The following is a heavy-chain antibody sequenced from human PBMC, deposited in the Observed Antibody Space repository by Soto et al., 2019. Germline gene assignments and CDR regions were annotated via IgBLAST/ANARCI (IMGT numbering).Heavy chain of an antibody. D-gene: IGHD1-1*01. CDR3: TRHDWNGVDY. J-gene: IGHJ4*02. CDR1: GGSISSSSYY. Sequence: QLQLQESGPGLVKPSETLSLTCTVSGGSISSSSYYWGWIRQPPGKGLEWIGSIYYSGSTYYNPSLKCRVTLSVDTSKTQSSRKLSSVTAADTAVYYCTRHDWNGVDYWGQGPLVTVSS. CDR2: IYYSGST. V-gene: IGHV4-39*01.